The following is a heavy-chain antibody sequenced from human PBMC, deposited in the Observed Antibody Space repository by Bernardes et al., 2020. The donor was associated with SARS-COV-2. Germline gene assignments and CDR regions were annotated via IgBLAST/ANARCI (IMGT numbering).Heavy chain of an antibody. CDR1: GFIISTYS. Sequence: GGSLRLSCAASGFIISTYSMHWARQAPGKGLEWLAITWYDGSIEYYADSVKGRFTISRDNSKNTLYLQMNSLRAEDTAIYYCARDFEGGSFDIWGQGTMVTVSS. CDR2: TWYDGSIE. J-gene: IGHJ3*02. D-gene: IGHD1-26*01. V-gene: IGHV3-33*01. CDR3: ARDFEGGSFDI.